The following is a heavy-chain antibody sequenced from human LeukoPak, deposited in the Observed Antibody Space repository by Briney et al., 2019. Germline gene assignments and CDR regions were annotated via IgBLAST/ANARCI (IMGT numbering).Heavy chain of an antibody. CDR3: ARDGRLDY. CDR1: RFTFSDYY. CDR2: IGTSDTHT. V-gene: IGHV3-11*01. J-gene: IGHJ4*02. Sequence: PGGSLRLACVAARFTFSDYYMSWIRQAPGKGLEWISYIGTSDTHTYYADFVKGRFTISRDNAKNSLFLQMDSLTADATAMYYRARDGRLDYWGQGTLVTVSS.